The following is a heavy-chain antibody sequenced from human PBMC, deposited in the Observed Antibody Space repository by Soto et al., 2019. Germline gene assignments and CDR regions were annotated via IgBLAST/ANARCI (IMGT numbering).Heavy chain of an antibody. J-gene: IGHJ5*02. V-gene: IGHV1-3*01. D-gene: IGHD2-21*02. CDR2: INAGNGNT. Sequence: QVQLVQSGAEVKKPGASVKVSCKASGYTFTSYAMHWVCQAPGQRLEWMGWINAGNGNTKYSQKFQGRVTITRDTSASTAYMELSSLRSEDTAVYYCARGYGGNSGFDPWGQGTLVTVSS. CDR1: GYTFTSYA. CDR3: ARGYGGNSGFDP.